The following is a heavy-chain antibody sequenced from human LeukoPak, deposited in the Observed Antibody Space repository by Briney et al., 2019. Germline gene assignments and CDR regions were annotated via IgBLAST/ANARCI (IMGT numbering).Heavy chain of an antibody. D-gene: IGHD1-1*01. J-gene: IGHJ4*02. CDR2: LNKDGSEN. Sequence: PGGSLRLSCAASGFTLSSNSRTWVRKAQGKGLKRVAILNKDGSENTYGDSGNGRSTNSRDSAKNSPYLQINSLRAEDTAVYFCARGTTDLDYWGQGTLVTVSS. V-gene: IGHV3-7*01. CDR3: ARGTTDLDY. CDR1: GFTLSSNS.